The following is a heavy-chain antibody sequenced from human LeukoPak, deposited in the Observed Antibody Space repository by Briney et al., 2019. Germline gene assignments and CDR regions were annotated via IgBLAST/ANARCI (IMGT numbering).Heavy chain of an antibody. CDR3: ARALGMATINAFDI. V-gene: IGHV1-69*06. D-gene: IGHD5-24*01. J-gene: IGHJ3*02. CDR1: GCTFSSYA. Sequence: ASVKVSCKASGCTFSSYAISWVRQAPGQGLEWMGRIIPIFGTANYAQKFQGRVTITADKSTSTAYMELSSLRSEDTAVYYCARALGMATINAFDIWGQGTMVTVSS. CDR2: IIPIFGTA.